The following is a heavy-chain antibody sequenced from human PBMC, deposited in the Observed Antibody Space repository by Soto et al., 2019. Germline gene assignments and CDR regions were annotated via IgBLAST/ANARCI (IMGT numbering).Heavy chain of an antibody. CDR3: ARGGIVVVPAAMGAFDI. CDR1: GGSISSGGYS. CDR2: IYHSGST. Sequence: KASETLSLTCAVSGGSISSGGYSWSWIRRPPGKGLEWIGYIYHSGSTYYNPSLKSRVTISVDRSKNQFSLKLSSVTAADTAVYYCARGGIVVVPAAMGAFDIWGQGTMVTVSS. J-gene: IGHJ3*02. D-gene: IGHD2-2*01. V-gene: IGHV4-30-2*01.